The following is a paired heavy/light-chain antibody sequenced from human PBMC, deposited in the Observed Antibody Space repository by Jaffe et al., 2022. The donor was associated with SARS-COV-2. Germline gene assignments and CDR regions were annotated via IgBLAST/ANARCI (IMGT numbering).Light chain of an antibody. V-gene: IGKV1-39*01. CDR3: QQSYSTPT. J-gene: IGKJ1*01. CDR2: AAS. Sequence: DIQMTQSPSSLSASVGDRVTITCRASQSISSYLNWYQQKPGKVPRLLIYAASSLQSGVPSRFSGSGSGTHFTLTISSLQPEDFATYFCQQSYSTPTFGQGTKVEV. CDR1: QSISSY.
Heavy chain of an antibody. V-gene: IGHV3-73*01. Sequence: EVQLVESGGGLVQPGGSLKLSCAASGFSFSGSGMHWVRQASGKGLEWVGRIRSKANSYATAYAASVKGRFTISRDDSNNTAYLQMNSLKTEDTAVYYCSRPSSGYSSGWYDNSYYGMDVWGQGTTVTVSS. CDR1: GFSFSGSG. J-gene: IGHJ6*02. CDR3: SRPSSGYSSGWYDNSYYGMDV. CDR2: IRSKANSYAT. D-gene: IGHD6-19*01.